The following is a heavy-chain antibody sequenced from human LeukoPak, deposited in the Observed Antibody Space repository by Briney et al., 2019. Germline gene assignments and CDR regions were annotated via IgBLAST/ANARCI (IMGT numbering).Heavy chain of an antibody. V-gene: IGHV4-59*01. CDR3: ASGPRNYYYSGSYHY. CDR2: IYYGGNT. CDR1: GGSINSYY. J-gene: IGHJ4*02. Sequence: SETLSLTCSVSGGSINSYYWNWIRQPPGRGLEWIGYIYYGGNTNYNPSLRSRVTISMDTSKNQFSLKVNSVTAADTAVYFCASGPRNYYYSGSYHYWGQGTLVTVSS. D-gene: IGHD3-10*01.